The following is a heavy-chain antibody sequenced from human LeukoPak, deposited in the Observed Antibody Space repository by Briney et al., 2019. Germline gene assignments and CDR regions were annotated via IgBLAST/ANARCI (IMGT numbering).Heavy chain of an antibody. CDR1: GGSISSSNW. J-gene: IGHJ5*02. CDR2: INHSGST. CDR3: ARTRLHRWFDP. D-gene: IGHD3-16*01. Sequence: SGTLSLTCAVSGGSISSSNWWSWVRQPPGKGLEWIGEINHSGSTNYNPSLKSRVTISVDTSKNQFSLKLSSVTAADTAVYYCARTRLHRWFDPWGQGTLVTVSS. V-gene: IGHV4-4*02.